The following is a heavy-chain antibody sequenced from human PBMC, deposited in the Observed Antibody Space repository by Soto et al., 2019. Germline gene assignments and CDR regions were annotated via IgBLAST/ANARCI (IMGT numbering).Heavy chain of an antibody. CDR2: IYYSGST. CDR1: GCSISSGGYS. D-gene: IGHD3-22*01. V-gene: IGHV4-31*03. Sequence: QVQLQESGPGLVKPSQTLSLTCTVSGCSISSGGYSWSWIRQHPGKGLEWSGYIYYSGSTYYNPSLKCRVTISVYTSKHQFSLKLSSVTAADTAVYYCAREYYYDSSGYTFPEWGQGTLVTVSS. J-gene: IGHJ4*02. CDR3: AREYYYDSSGYTFPE.